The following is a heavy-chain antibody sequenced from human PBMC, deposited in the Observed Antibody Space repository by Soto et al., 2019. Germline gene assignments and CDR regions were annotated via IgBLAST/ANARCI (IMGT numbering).Heavy chain of an antibody. CDR3: SKGWHVMDGAGHDYYYGVDV. D-gene: IGHD6-19*01. Sequence: EVQLLESGGGLVQPGGSLRLSCAASGFTFSNYAMRWVRQAPGKGLEWVSSISDGGDSTYYADSVKGRFTISRDDSENTLFLEMNSLRAEDTAVFYCSKGWHVMDGAGHDYYYGVDVWGQGTTVTVSS. J-gene: IGHJ6*02. CDR1: GFTFSNYA. V-gene: IGHV3-23*01. CDR2: ISDGGDST.